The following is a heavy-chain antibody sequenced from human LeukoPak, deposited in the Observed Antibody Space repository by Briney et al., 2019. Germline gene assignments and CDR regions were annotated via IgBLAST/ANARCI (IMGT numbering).Heavy chain of an antibody. CDR1: GGSISSGDYY. CDR2: INHSGST. Sequence: PSETLSLTCTVSGGSISSGDYYWSWIRQPTGKGLEWIGEINHSGSTNYNPSLKSRVTISVDTSKNQFSLKLSSVTAADTAVYYCARHQRPDNWFDPWGQGTLVTVSS. J-gene: IGHJ5*02. V-gene: IGHV4-39*01. CDR3: ARHQRPDNWFDP. D-gene: IGHD6-25*01.